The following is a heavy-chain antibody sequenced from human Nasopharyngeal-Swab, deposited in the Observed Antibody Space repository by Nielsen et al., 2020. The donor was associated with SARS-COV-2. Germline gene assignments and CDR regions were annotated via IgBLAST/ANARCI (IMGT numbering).Heavy chain of an antibody. CDR1: GGSFSGYY. Sequence: SETLPLTCAVYGGSFSGYYWSWIRQPPGKGLEWIGEINHSGSTNYNPSLKSRVTISVDTSKNQFSLKLSSVTAADTAVYYCARGRGHYYYGTDVWGQGTTVTVSS. CDR3: ARGRGHYYYGTDV. J-gene: IGHJ6*02. D-gene: IGHD3-10*01. CDR2: INHSGST. V-gene: IGHV4-34*01.